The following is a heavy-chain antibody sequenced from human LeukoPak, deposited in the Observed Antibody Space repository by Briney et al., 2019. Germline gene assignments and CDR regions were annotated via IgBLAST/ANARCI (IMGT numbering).Heavy chain of an antibody. CDR1: GGTFSSYA. J-gene: IGHJ4*02. CDR2: IIPIFGTA. CDR3: ARDPSMVRGENTPYFDY. D-gene: IGHD3-10*01. V-gene: IGHV1-69*13. Sequence: ASVKVSCKASGGTFSSYAISWVRQAPGQGLEWMGGIIPIFGTADYAQKFQGRVTITADESTSTAYMELSSLRSEDTAVYYCARDPSMVRGENTPYFDYWGQGALVTVSS.